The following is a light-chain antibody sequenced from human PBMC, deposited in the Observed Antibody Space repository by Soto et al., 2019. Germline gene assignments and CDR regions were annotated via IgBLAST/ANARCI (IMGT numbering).Light chain of an antibody. CDR1: QSVSSSH. CDR3: QQYGYSPIT. CDR2: AAS. V-gene: IGKV3-20*01. J-gene: IGKJ5*01. Sequence: EIVLTHSPGALSLSPEERATLSCSASQSVSSSHLAWYQHKPGQAPRLLIYAASSRATGSPDRFSGGGSGTDFTLTISRLEPEDFAVYYCQQYGYSPITFGQGTRLETK.